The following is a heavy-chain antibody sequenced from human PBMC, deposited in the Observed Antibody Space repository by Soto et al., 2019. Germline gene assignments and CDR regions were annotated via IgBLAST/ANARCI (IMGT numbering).Heavy chain of an antibody. CDR2: IRPTAGTP. CDR3: AKSVGVTLGLGPFDI. Sequence: PGGSPRLSCAASGFTFSHHGMNWARPPPKKGQEPDSAIRPTAGTPHYVDSVKGRFTSFRDNSKNTLYLEMNSLRADDTALFYCAKSVGVTLGLGPFDIWGQGTMVTVSS. D-gene: IGHD3-16*01. J-gene: IGHJ3*02. V-gene: IGHV3-23*01. CDR1: GFTFSHHG.